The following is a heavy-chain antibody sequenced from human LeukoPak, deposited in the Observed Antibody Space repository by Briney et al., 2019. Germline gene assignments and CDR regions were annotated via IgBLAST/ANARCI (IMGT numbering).Heavy chain of an antibody. Sequence: ASVKVSCKASGYTVTGYDINWLRQATGQGLEWMGWMSPNSGNTGYAQKFQGRVTMTRNTSIGTAYMELTSLRSEDTAVYYCARALSGCVLCFDYWGQGTLVTVSS. CDR2: MSPNSGNT. V-gene: IGHV1-8*01. CDR1: GYTVTGYD. CDR3: ARALSGCVLCFDY. D-gene: IGHD6-19*01. J-gene: IGHJ4*02.